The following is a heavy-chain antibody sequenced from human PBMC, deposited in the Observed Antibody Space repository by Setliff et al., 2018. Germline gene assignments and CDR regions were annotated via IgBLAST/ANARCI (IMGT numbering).Heavy chain of an antibody. CDR3: ARRDEYLQSREFFDF. D-gene: IGHD3-10*01. CDR1: GVSISDGHF. J-gene: IGHJ4*02. V-gene: IGHV4-38-2*01. CDR2: IDRTGNR. Sequence: SQTLSLTCAVSGVSISDGHFWGWIRQPPGKGLEWIGSIDRTGNRYYNSPLRSRVTLSIDMSRNEFSLELRSMTAADTAMYYCARRDEYLQSREFFDFWGQGILVTV.